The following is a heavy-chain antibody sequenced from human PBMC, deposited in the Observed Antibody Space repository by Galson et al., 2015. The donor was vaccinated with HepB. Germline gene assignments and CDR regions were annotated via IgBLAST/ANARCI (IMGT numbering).Heavy chain of an antibody. CDR1: GFTFSRYW. Sequence: SLRLSCAASGFTFSRYWMHWVRQDPGKGLVWVARINNDGSSTAYADSVKGRFTISRDNVKNTLHLQMNSLRADETAVYYCARSRVERALAGTFDCWGQGTLVTVSS. V-gene: IGHV3-74*01. CDR2: INNDGSST. CDR3: ARSRVERALAGTFDC. J-gene: IGHJ4*02. D-gene: IGHD6-19*01.